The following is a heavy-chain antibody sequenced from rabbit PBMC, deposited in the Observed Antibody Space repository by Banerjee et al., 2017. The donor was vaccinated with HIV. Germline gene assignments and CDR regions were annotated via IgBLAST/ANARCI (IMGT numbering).Heavy chain of an antibody. J-gene: IGHJ6*01. CDR3: ARGGAGSAYYGMDL. Sequence: QEQLEESGGDLVKPEGSLTLTCTASGFSFSSNYWLCWVRQAPGKGLEWIACIGAGSTYYATWAKGRFTISKTSSTTVTLQMTSLTAADTATYFCARGGAGSAYYGMDLWGPGTLVTVS. CDR2: IGAGST. D-gene: IGHD4-2*01. V-gene: IGHV1S45*01. CDR1: GFSFSSNYW.